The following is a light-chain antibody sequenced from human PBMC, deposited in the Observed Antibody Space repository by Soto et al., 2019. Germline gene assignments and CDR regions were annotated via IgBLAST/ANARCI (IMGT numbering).Light chain of an antibody. CDR2: DAS. Sequence: EIVMTQSPATLSVSPGERATLSCRASQSVSSKLAWYQQKPGQAPRLLIYDASTRATGIPARFSGSGSGTEFTLTISSLQSEDFAIYYCQQYNYWPPKTFGQGTKVEI. CDR3: QQYNYWPPKT. CDR1: QSVSSK. J-gene: IGKJ1*01. V-gene: IGKV3-15*01.